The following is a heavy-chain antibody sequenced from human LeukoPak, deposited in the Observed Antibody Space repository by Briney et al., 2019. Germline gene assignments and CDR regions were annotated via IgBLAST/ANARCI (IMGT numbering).Heavy chain of an antibody. Sequence: GGSLRLSCAASGFTFNNYAMSWVRQAPGKGLEWVSAISGSGGSTHYADSVKGRFIVSRDNSDNTLFLQMSSLRAGDTAAYYCAKFAAGGYYSGPFDPWGQGTLVTVSS. J-gene: IGHJ5*02. CDR3: AKFAAGGYYSGPFDP. CDR2: ISGSGGST. V-gene: IGHV3-23*01. D-gene: IGHD3-3*01. CDR1: GFTFNNYA.